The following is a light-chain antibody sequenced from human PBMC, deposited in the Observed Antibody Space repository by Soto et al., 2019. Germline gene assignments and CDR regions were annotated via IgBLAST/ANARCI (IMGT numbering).Light chain of an antibody. V-gene: IGLV2-14*01. CDR3: NSYTSSFIYV. CDR2: NVT. J-gene: IGLJ1*01. Sequence: QSALTQPASVSGSPGQSITISCTGTSSDVGDYNCVSWYQQHPGKAPKLIIYNVTNRPSEISHRFSGSKSGNTASLTISRLQSEDEAHYYCNSYTSSFIYVFGTGTKLTVL. CDR1: SSDVGDYNC.